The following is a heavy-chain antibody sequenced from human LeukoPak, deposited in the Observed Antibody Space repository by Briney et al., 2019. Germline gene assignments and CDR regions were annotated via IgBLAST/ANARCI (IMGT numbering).Heavy chain of an antibody. J-gene: IGHJ4*02. Sequence: GGSLRLSCAASGFTFSSYSMNWVRQAPGKGLEWVSSISSSSSYIYYADSVKGRFTISRDNAKNSLYLQMNSLRAEDTAVYYCARGVTAIWFSGLYYFDYWGQGTLVTVSS. CDR1: GFTFSSYS. V-gene: IGHV3-21*01. CDR2: ISSSSSYI. CDR3: ARGVTAIWFSGLYYFDY. D-gene: IGHD2-21*02.